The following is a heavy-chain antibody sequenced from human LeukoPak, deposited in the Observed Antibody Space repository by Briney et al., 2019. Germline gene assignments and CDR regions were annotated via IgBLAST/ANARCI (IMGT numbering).Heavy chain of an antibody. CDR2: ISWNSRSI. CDR1: GITFSNYN. Sequence: PGGSLRLSCAAPGITFSNYNMNWVRQAPGKGLEWVSGISWNSRSIAYADSVKGRFTISRDNAKNSLYLQMNSLRAEDMALYYCAKEGSSWSTFDYWGQGTLVTVSS. D-gene: IGHD6-13*01. CDR3: AKEGSSWSTFDY. J-gene: IGHJ4*02. V-gene: IGHV3-9*03.